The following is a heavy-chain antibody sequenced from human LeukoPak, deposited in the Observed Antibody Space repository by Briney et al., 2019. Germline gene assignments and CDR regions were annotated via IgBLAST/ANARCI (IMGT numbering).Heavy chain of an antibody. CDR1: GYTFTGYY. CDR3: ARGGIAVATSGFFFDY. V-gene: IGHV1-2*02. Sequence: GASVKVSCKASGYTFTGYYMHWVRQAPGQGLEWMGWINPNSGGTNYAQKFQGRVTMTRDTSISTAYMELSRLRSDDTAVYYCARGGIAVATSGFFFDYWGPGTLVTVSS. J-gene: IGHJ4*02. D-gene: IGHD6-19*01. CDR2: INPNSGGT.